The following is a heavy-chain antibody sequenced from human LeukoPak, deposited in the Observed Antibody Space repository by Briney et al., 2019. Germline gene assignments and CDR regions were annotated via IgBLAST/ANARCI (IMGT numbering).Heavy chain of an antibody. J-gene: IGHJ4*02. CDR3: ARKDDSSGYYVDQ. CDR1: GGSITSHY. Sequence: SETLSLTCTVSGGSITSHYWSWIRQPPGKGPEWIGYIHYSGSTNYNPSLKSRVTISVDTSKNQFSLNLSSVTAADTAVYYCARKDDSSGYYVDQWGQGTLVTVSS. D-gene: IGHD3-22*01. CDR2: IHYSGST. V-gene: IGHV4-59*11.